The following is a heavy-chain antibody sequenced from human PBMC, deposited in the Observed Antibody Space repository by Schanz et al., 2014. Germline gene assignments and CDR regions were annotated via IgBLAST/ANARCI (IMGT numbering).Heavy chain of an antibody. Sequence: VQLVESGGGVVQPGKSLRLSCAASGFTFSGFWMTWVRQAPGKGLEWVSAISGRDGSTYYADSVRGRFTISRDNSKNTLYLQMNSLRAEDTAVYYCANNWNLDYWGQGTLVTVSS. CDR1: GFTFSGFW. J-gene: IGHJ4*02. CDR3: ANNWNLDY. D-gene: IGHD1-20*01. V-gene: IGHV3-23*04. CDR2: ISGRDGST.